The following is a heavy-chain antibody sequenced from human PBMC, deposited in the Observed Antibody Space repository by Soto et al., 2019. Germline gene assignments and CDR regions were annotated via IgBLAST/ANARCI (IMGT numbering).Heavy chain of an antibody. V-gene: IGHV3-33*01. J-gene: IGHJ4*02. D-gene: IGHD3-16*01. CDR1: GFTFSSYG. Sequence: QVQLVESGGGVVQPGRSLRLSCAASGFTFSSYGMHWVRQAPGKGLEWVAVIWYDGSNKYYADSVKGRFTISRDNSKNTLYLQMKSLRAEDTAVYYCARDLVDARLGEFTYWGQGTLVTVSS. CDR2: IWYDGSNK. CDR3: ARDLVDARLGEFTY.